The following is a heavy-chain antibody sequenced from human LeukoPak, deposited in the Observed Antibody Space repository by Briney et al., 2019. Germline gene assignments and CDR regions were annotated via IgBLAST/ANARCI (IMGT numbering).Heavy chain of an antibody. V-gene: IGHV1-2*02. Sequence: ASVKVSFKASGYTFTGYYLHWVRQAPGQGLEWVGWINPNKGGTNYAQRFQGRVTITMDTSISPVYLEWSRLRSDDTAVYYCPREDYWGQGTLVTVSS. CDR1: GYTFTGYY. J-gene: IGHJ4*02. CDR3: PREDY. CDR2: INPNKGGT.